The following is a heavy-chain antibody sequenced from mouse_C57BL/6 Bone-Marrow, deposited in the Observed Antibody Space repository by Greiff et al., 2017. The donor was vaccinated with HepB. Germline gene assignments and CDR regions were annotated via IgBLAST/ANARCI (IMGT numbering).Heavy chain of an antibody. CDR3: ARKCSSWFAY. CDR1: GYTFTSYW. Sequence: QVQLKQPGAELVKPGASVKLSCKASGYTFTSYWMHWVKQRPGQGLEWIGMIHPNSGSTNYNEKFKSKATLTVDKSSSTAYMQLSSLTSEDSAVYYCARKCSSWFAYWGQGTLVTVSA. CDR2: IHPNSGST. V-gene: IGHV1-64*01. J-gene: IGHJ3*01. D-gene: IGHD1-1*01.